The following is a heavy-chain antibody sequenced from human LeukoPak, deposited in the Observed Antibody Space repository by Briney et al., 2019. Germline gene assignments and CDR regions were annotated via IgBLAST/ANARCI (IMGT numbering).Heavy chain of an antibody. CDR2: MWYDGSNK. CDR3: AKGSASHSSSSDI. Sequence: GGALRLSCTAYGFTFSTYGMHWVRQAPGKGLEWVAFMWYDGSNKYYADSVKGRFTIPRDNSKNTLYLQMNSLRAEDTALYYCAKGSASHSSSSDIWGQGTMVTVSS. D-gene: IGHD6-6*01. J-gene: IGHJ3*02. CDR1: GFTFSTYG. V-gene: IGHV3-30*02.